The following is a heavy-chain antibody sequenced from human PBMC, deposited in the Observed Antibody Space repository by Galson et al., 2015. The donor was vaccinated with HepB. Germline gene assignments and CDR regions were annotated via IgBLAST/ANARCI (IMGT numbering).Heavy chain of an antibody. CDR3: AKVIPSGRSAFDI. Sequence: SLRLSCAASGFTFSSYAMTWVRQAPGKGLDWVAVISGSGGTSSYADSVQGRFTISRDNSKNTLYLQMNNLRAEDTAFYYCAKVIPSGRSAFDIWGQGTMVTVSS. V-gene: IGHV3-23*01. J-gene: IGHJ3*02. CDR1: GFTFSSYA. CDR2: ISGSGGTS. D-gene: IGHD6-25*01.